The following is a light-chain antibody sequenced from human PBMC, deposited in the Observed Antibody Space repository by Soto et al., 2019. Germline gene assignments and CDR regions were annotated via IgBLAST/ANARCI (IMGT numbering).Light chain of an antibody. CDR1: QSISSW. CDR3: QQLFDSTIT. CDR2: AAS. V-gene: IGKV1-5*01. Sequence: DIQMTQSPSTLSASVGDRVTITCRDSQSISSWLAWYQQKPGKAPKLLIYAASPLESGVPSRFSATVSGTEFSLTITSLQSEDFATYYCQQLFDSTITFGQGTRLEIK. J-gene: IGKJ5*01.